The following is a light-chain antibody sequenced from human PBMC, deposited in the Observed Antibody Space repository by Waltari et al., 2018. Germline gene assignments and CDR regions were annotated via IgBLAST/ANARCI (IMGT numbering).Light chain of an antibody. CDR3: QESYSSPPST. CDR1: QSIGNY. Sequence: DIQMTQSPSSLSAVVGDRVTITCRASQSIGNYVNWYQQKPGKAPQLLIYSASSLQRGVPSRFSGRGSGTEFSLTISGLQPDDFATYYCQESYSSPPSTFGQGTKVDIK. CDR2: SAS. V-gene: IGKV1-39*01. J-gene: IGKJ1*01.